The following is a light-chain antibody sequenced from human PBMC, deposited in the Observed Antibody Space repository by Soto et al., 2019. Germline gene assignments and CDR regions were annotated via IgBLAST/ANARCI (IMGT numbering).Light chain of an antibody. CDR1: QSVSSNY. Sequence: EIVLTQSPGTLSLSLGERATLSCRASQSVSSNYLAWYQQKPGQAPRLLIYGTSSRATGIPDRFSGSGSGTEITLPIIRLEPEDFAMYYCQQYGNSPRYSFGQGTKLDTK. J-gene: IGKJ2*03. CDR2: GTS. CDR3: QQYGNSPRYS. V-gene: IGKV3-20*01.